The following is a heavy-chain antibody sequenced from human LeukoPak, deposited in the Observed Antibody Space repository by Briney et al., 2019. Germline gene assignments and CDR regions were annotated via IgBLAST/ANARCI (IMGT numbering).Heavy chain of an antibody. CDR1: VGAISSIDYY. V-gene: IGHV4-39*01. Sequence: PSETLSLTCTVSVGAISSIDYYWGWSRQPPGKGLEWIVCIYDSASTYYSPSLKGRVTISNDTSNTQSSPKVTAVTAADTAVYYCARRRWASSNVDYWGQGTLVTVSS. J-gene: IGHJ4*02. CDR2: IYDSAST. CDR3: ARRRWASSNVDY. D-gene: IGHD1-1*01.